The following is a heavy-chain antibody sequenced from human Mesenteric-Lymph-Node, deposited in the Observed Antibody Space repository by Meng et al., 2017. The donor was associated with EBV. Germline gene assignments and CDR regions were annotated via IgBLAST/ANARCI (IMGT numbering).Heavy chain of an antibody. J-gene: IGHJ4*02. CDR1: GFTFSSYW. CDR2: INTDGSRT. CDR3: ARAVGQPPNYLDY. V-gene: IGHV3-74*01. Sequence: LVESGGGLVQPGGSLRLSCAASGFTFSSYWMHWVRQAPGKGLVWVSRINTDGSRTTYADSVKGRFTISRDNAKNTLYLQMNSLRAEDTAVYYCARAVGQPPNYLDYWGQGTLVTVSS.